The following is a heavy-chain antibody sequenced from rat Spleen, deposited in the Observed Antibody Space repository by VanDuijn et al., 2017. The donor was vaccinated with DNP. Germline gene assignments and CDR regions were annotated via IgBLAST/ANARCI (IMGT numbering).Heavy chain of an antibody. CDR1: GFTYSNYG. CDR2: ITNSGGGT. D-gene: IGHD1-11*01. CDR3: TTGGRLAY. J-gene: IGHJ2*01. V-gene: IGHV5-27*01. Sequence: EVQLVESGGGLVQPGRSLKLSCAASGFTYSNYGMAWVRQAPTKGPEWVASITNSGGGTYYRDAVKGRFTISRDNTKSTLYLQMDSLRSEDTATYYCTTGGRLAYWGQGVMVTVSS.